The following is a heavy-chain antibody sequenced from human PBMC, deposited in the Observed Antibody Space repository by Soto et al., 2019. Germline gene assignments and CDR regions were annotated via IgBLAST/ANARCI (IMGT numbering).Heavy chain of an antibody. CDR2: INSAGTP. CDR1: GFTVATNY. Sequence: EVQLVETGGGLIQPGGSLRLTCDASGFTVATNYMSWVRQAPGKGLEWVSLINSAGTPYYADSVNGRFTVSRDTYKNTLYLQMSSLRVDDTAVYFCAREKSTMIRGVRYGMDVWGQGTSVTVSS. CDR3: AREKSTMIRGVRYGMDV. D-gene: IGHD3-10*01. V-gene: IGHV3-53*02. J-gene: IGHJ6*02.